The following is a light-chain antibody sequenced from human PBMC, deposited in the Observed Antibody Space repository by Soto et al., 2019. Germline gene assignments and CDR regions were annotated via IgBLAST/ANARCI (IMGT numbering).Light chain of an antibody. CDR2: EVS. CDR3: GSYAGSTYV. CDR1: SSDVGGYNY. Sequence: QSALTQPPSASGSPGQSIAISCTGTSSDVGGYNYVSWYQQHPGKAPKLMIYEVSKRPSGVPDRFSGSKSGNTASLTVSGLQAEDEADYFCGSYAGSTYVFGTWTKMTVL. J-gene: IGLJ1*01. V-gene: IGLV2-8*01.